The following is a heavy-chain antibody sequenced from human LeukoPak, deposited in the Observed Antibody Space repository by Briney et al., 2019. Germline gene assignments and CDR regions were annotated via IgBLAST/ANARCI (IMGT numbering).Heavy chain of an antibody. V-gene: IGHV4-31*03. D-gene: IGHD3-22*01. CDR3: ARESSSGYYYALDY. CDR2: IYYSGGT. J-gene: IGHJ4*02. CDR1: GGSIGSGGYY. Sequence: PSETLSLTCTVSGGSIGSGGYYWSWIRQHPGKGLEWIGYIYYSGGTYYNPSLKSRVTISVDTSKNQFSLKLSSVTDADTAVYYCARESSSGYYYALDYWGQGTLVTVSS.